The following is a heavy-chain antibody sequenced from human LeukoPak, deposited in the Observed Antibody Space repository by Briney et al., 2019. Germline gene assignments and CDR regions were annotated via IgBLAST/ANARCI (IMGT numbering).Heavy chain of an antibody. Sequence: SVKVSCKASGGTFSSYAISWVRQAPGQGLEWMGRIIPILGIANYAQKFQGRVTITADKSTSTAYMELSSLRSEDTAVYYCARDRQLSYSSSWPDYWGQGTLVTVSS. CDR2: IIPILGIA. CDR1: GGTFSSYA. D-gene: IGHD6-13*01. J-gene: IGHJ4*02. V-gene: IGHV1-69*04. CDR3: ARDRQLSYSSSWPDY.